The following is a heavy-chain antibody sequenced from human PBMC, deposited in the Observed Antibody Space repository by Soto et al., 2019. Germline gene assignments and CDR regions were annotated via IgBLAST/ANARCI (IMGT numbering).Heavy chain of an antibody. V-gene: IGHV3-21*01. D-gene: IGHD2-15*01. Sequence: EVQLVESGGGLVKPGGSLRLSCAASGFTFSSYSMNWVRQAPGKGLEWVSSISSSSSYIYYADSVKGRLTISRDNAKNARYLQMNSLRAEDTAVYYCARDLGGYCSGGSCYRKVFDYWGQGTLVTVSS. CDR1: GFTFSSYS. CDR2: ISSSSSYI. CDR3: ARDLGGYCSGGSCYRKVFDY. J-gene: IGHJ4*02.